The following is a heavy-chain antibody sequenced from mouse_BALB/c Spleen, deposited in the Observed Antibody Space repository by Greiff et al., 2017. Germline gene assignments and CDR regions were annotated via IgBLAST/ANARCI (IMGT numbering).Heavy chain of an antibody. CDR1: GFSLTSYG. CDR3: ARSPLYGSSWDYAMDY. V-gene: IGHV2-2*02. J-gene: IGHJ4*01. CDR2: IWSGGST. D-gene: IGHD1-1*01. Sequence: QVQLQQSGPGLVQPSQSLSITCTVSGFSLTSYGVHWVRQSPGKGLEWLGVIWSGGSTDYNAAFISRLSISKDNSKSQVFFKMNSLQANDTAIYYCARSPLYGSSWDYAMDYWGQGTSVTVSS.